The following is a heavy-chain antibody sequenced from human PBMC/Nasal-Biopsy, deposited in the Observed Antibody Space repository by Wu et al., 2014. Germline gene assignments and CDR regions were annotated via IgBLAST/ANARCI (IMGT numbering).Heavy chain of an antibody. CDR1: GFPLSSYL. CDR2: ISGSGRYI. V-gene: IGHV3-21*01. CDR3: ARDRMEPAGVTSAAGASDF. D-gene: IGHD2-2*01. J-gene: IGHJ4*02. Sequence: LRLSCATSGFPLSSYLINWVRQAPGKGLEWVSSISGSGRYIFYADVVKGRFTISRDNAENSVSLQMTSLRVEDTGVYFCARDRMEPAGVTSAAGASDFWGPGNPGHRLL.